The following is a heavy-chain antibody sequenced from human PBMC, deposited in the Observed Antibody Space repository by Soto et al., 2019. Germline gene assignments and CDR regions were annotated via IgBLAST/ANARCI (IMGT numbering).Heavy chain of an antibody. D-gene: IGHD6-13*01. J-gene: IGHJ6*02. CDR3: ARDKPAAAGTPYYYYGMDV. Sequence: QVQLVESGGGVVQPGRSLRLSCAASGFTFSSYAMHWVRQAPGKGLEWVAVISYDGSNKYYADSVKGRFTISRDNSKNTLYLQMNSVRAEDTAVYYCARDKPAAAGTPYYYYGMDVWGQGTTVTVSS. V-gene: IGHV3-30-3*01. CDR1: GFTFSSYA. CDR2: ISYDGSNK.